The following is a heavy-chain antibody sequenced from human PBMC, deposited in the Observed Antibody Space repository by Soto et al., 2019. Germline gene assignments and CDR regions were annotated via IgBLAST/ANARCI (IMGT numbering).Heavy chain of an antibody. D-gene: IGHD6-13*01. CDR3: ARDNPYSSSWSGYWYFDL. Sequence: EVQLVESGGGLVQPGWSLRLSCAASGFTFSRYWMSLVRQAPGRGLEWVANIKQDGSEKYYVDSVKGRFTISRDNAKNSLYLQMSSLRAEDPDVYYCARDNPYSSSWSGYWYFDLWGRGTLVTVSS. CDR2: IKQDGSEK. J-gene: IGHJ2*01. CDR1: GFTFSRYW. V-gene: IGHV3-7*03.